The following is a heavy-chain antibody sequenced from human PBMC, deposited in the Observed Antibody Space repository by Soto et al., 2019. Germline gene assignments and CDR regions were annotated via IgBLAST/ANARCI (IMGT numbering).Heavy chain of an antibody. D-gene: IGHD4-17*01. CDR3: ARDFMFHDYGDYGY. V-gene: IGHV3-30-3*01. J-gene: IGHJ4*02. CDR1: GFTFSSYA. CDR2: ISYDGSNK. Sequence: QVQLVESGGGVVQPGRSLRLSCAASGFTFSSYAMHWVRQAPGKGLEWVAVISYDGSNKYYADSVKGRFTISRDNSKNTLYLQMNSLRAEDTAVYYCARDFMFHDYGDYGYWGQGTLVTVSS.